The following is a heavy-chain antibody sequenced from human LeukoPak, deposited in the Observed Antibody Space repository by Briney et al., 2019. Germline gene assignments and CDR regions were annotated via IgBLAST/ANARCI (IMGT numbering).Heavy chain of an antibody. Sequence: PGGSLRLSCAASGFTFSGSAMHWVRQASGKGLGWVGRIRSKANSYATAYAASVKGRFTISRDNSKNTAYLQMNSLKTEDTAVYYCTRRDYYDSSGYYDYWGQGTLVTVSS. D-gene: IGHD3-22*01. CDR2: IRSKANSYAT. V-gene: IGHV3-73*01. CDR3: TRRDYYDSSGYYDY. J-gene: IGHJ4*02. CDR1: GFTFSGSA.